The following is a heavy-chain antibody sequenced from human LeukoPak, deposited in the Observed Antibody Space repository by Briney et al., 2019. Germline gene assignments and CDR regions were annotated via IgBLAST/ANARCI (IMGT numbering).Heavy chain of an antibody. J-gene: IGHJ4*02. CDR1: GFNFSSYG. Sequence: PGGSLRLSCAASGFNFSSYGMHWVRQAPGKGLEWVAFIRYDGSNKYYADSVKGRFTISRDNSKNTLYLQMNSLRAEDTAVYYCAKDPYSGYYGQYFHYWGQGTLVTVSS. V-gene: IGHV3-30*02. D-gene: IGHD3-22*01. CDR2: IRYDGSNK. CDR3: AKDPYSGYYGQYFHY.